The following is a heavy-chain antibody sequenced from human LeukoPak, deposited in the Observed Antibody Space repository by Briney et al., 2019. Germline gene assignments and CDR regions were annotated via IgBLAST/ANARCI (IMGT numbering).Heavy chain of an antibody. CDR3: ATETIGRHYDY. CDR1: GFTFSSCG. Sequence: GGSLRLSCAASGFTFSSCGFNWVRQAPGKGLEWVSSIGPTGTDRYYADSVRGRFTISRDNAKNSMYLQMDSLRDEDTAVYYCATETIGRHYDYWRQGTLLTVSS. CDR2: IGPTGTDR. D-gene: IGHD1-14*01. V-gene: IGHV3-21*01. J-gene: IGHJ4*02.